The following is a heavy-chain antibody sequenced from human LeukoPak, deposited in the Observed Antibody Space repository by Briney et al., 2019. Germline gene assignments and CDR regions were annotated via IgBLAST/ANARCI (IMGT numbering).Heavy chain of an antibody. D-gene: IGHD1-26*01. CDR1: GFTFQTYS. CDR2: ISSSGSTM. J-gene: IGHJ4*02. CDR3: ARVSSGSPPPFDY. V-gene: IGHV3-48*04. Sequence: GGSLRLSCTVSGFTFQTYSMNWVRQAPGKGLEWVSYISSSGSTMYYADSVKGRFTISRDNAKNSLYLQMNSLRAEDTAVYYCARVSSGSPPPFDYWGQGTLVTASS.